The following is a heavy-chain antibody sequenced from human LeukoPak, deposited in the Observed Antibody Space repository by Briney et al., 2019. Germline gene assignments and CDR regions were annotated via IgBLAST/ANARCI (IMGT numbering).Heavy chain of an antibody. CDR2: INPSGGGT. D-gene: IGHD2-8*01. Sequence: ASVKVSCKASGYTFTSYYIHWVRQAPGQGLEWMGVINPSGGGTSYAQKFQGRVTMTRDTSTSTVHMDLRSLRSEDTAVYFCARDMLAVPSNWFDPWGQGTLVTVSS. V-gene: IGHV1-46*01. CDR1: GYTFTSYY. J-gene: IGHJ5*02. CDR3: ARDMLAVPSNWFDP.